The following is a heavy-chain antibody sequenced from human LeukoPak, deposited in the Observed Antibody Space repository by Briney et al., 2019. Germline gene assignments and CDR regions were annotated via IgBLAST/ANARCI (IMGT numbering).Heavy chain of an antibody. V-gene: IGHV1-69*06. CDR1: GGTFSSYA. J-gene: IGHJ4*02. Sequence: VASVKVSCKASGGTFSSYAISWVRQAPGQGLEWMGGIIPIFGTANYAQKFQGRVTITADKSTSTAYMELSSLRSEDTAVYYCATDYDYVWGFDYWGQGTLVTVSS. CDR2: IIPIFGTA. D-gene: IGHD3-16*01. CDR3: ATDYDYVWGFDY.